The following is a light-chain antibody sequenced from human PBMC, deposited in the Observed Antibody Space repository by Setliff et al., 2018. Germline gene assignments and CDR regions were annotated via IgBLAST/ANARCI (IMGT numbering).Light chain of an antibody. Sequence: QSVLTQPPSASGSPGQSITISCTGSSSDVGGYNHVSWYQQHPGKAPKLMIYDVGKRPSGVSNRFSGSKSGNTASLTISGLQAEDEADYYCSSYTGSNSHVFGTGTKVTVL. CDR2: DVG. CDR3: SSYTGSNSHV. V-gene: IGLV2-14*01. J-gene: IGLJ1*01. CDR1: SSDVGGYNH.